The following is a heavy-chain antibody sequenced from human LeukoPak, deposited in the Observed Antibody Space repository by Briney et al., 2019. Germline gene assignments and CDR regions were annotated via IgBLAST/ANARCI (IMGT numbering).Heavy chain of an antibody. J-gene: IGHJ3*02. D-gene: IGHD3-16*02. CDR3: ARPIAGDAFDI. Sequence: RGSLRLSCAASGFTFSSYWMHWVRQAPGKGLVWVSRITGDGSGANYADSVKGRFTISRDNAKNVLFLQMNSLRAEDTAVYYCARPIAGDAFDIWGQGTMVTVSS. CDR1: GFTFSSYW. CDR2: ITGDGSGA. V-gene: IGHV3-74*01.